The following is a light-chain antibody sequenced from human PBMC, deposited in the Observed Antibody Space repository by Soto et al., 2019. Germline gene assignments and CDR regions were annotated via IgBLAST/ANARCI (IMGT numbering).Light chain of an antibody. CDR3: QQRSNWAVS. Sequence: EIVLTQSPATLSLSTGEIATLSCRASHSRGQFLVWYPQKGCRPPRLLISNASAWAAGIPARFSGSGSGTDFPLTITNLVTEDSAGYLCQQRSNWAVSFGGGTKVEI. CDR1: HSRGQF. J-gene: IGKJ4*01. CDR2: NAS. V-gene: IGKV3-11*01.